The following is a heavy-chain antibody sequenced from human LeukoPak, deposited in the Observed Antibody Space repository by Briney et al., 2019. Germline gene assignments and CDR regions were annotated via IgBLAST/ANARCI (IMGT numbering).Heavy chain of an antibody. CDR1: GFTFSSYA. CDR3: AREKYSSGFFDY. CDR2: ISGSDGRT. J-gene: IGHJ4*02. V-gene: IGHV3-23*01. D-gene: IGHD6-19*01. Sequence: LAGGSLRLSCAASGFTFSSYAMSWVRQAPGKGLEWVSAISGSDGRTYYADSVKGRFTISRDNSKNTLYLQMNSLRAEDTAIYYCAREKYSSGFFDYWGQGTLVTVSS.